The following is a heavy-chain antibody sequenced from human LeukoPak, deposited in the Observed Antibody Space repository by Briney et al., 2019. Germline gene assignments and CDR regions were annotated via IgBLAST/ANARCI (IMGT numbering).Heavy chain of an antibody. CDR2: MKPNRGDT. Sequence: GASVKVSCKASGYTFTSYDINWVRQDTGQGLEWIGWMKPNRGDTGYAQKFQGRVTMTRDTSISTAYMELSSLRSEDTAVYYCVAVVDTSFDYWGQGTPVTVSS. CDR3: VAVVDTSFDY. CDR1: GYTFTSYD. D-gene: IGHD2-15*01. J-gene: IGHJ4*02. V-gene: IGHV1-8*02.